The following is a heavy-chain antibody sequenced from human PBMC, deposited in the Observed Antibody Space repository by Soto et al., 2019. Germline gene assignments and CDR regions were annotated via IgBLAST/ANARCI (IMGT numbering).Heavy chain of an antibody. J-gene: IGHJ4*02. V-gene: IGHV3-74*01. CDR2: INNDGSNT. Sequence: PVGSLRLSCVASKFAFSNYWMHWVRQVPGKGLEWVSFINNDGSNTDYADSVKGRFTISRDNAKNTVYLQMNSLRADDTAVYYCARFTDWGYWGQGTLVTVSS. CDR3: ARFTDWGY. D-gene: IGHD3-9*01. CDR1: KFAFSNYW.